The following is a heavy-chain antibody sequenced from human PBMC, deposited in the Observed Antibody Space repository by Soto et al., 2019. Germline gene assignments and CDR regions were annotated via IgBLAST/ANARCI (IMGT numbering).Heavy chain of an antibody. J-gene: IGHJ3*02. CDR3: ASHYCSSTSCYARGAFDI. Sequence: ASVKVSCKASGYTFTSYDINWVRQATGQGLEWMGWMNPNRGKTGYAQKYQGRVTMTRNTSISTAYMKLRSLRSEDTAVYYSASHYCSSTSCYARGAFDIWGQGTMVTVSS. D-gene: IGHD2-2*01. V-gene: IGHV1-8*01. CDR1: GYTFTSYD. CDR2: MNPNRGKT.